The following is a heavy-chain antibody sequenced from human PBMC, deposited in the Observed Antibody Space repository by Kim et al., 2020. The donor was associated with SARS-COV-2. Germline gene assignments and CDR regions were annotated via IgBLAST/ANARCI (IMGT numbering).Heavy chain of an antibody. CDR1: GFTFSSYA. Sequence: GGSLRLSCAASGFTFSSYAMSWVRQAPGKGLEWVSAISGSGGSTYYADSVKGRFTISRDNSKNTLYLQMNSLRAEDTAVYYCAKEYVTGTELDFDAFDIWGQGTMVTVSS. CDR2: ISGSGGST. D-gene: IGHD1-20*01. CDR3: AKEYVTGTELDFDAFDI. V-gene: IGHV3-23*01. J-gene: IGHJ3*02.